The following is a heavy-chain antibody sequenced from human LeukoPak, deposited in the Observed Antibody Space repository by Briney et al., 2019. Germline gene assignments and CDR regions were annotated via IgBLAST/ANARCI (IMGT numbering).Heavy chain of an antibody. D-gene: IGHD4-17*01. CDR1: GGSFSGYY. Sequence: PETLSLTCAVYGGSFSGYYWSWIRQPPGKGLEWIGEINHSGSTSYNPSLKSRVTISVDTSKNQFSLKLSSVTAADTAVYYCARGIQAVYYYYGMDVWGQGTTVTVSS. V-gene: IGHV4-34*01. CDR3: ARGIQAVYYYYGMDV. J-gene: IGHJ6*02. CDR2: INHSGST.